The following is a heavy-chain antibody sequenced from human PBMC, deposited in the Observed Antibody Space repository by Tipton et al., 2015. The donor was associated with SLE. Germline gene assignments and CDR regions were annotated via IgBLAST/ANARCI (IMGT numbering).Heavy chain of an antibody. D-gene: IGHD3-9*01. CDR2: ISYDGSNK. Sequence: RSLRLSCAASGFTFTNYAMCWVRQAPGEGLEWVAVISYDGSNKYYADSVKGRFTVSRDNSKSTLYLQVNSLRAEDTAVYYCARDTYDVLTGGVGAFDLWGQGTMVTVSS. CDR1: GFTFTNYA. V-gene: IGHV3-30*04. CDR3: ARDTYDVLTGGVGAFDL. J-gene: IGHJ3*01.